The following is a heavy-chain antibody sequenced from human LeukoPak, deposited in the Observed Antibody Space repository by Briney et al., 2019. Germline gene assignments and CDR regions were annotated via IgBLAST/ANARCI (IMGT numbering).Heavy chain of an antibody. CDR2: ISGSGGNT. Sequence: GGSLRLSCAASGFTFSSYAMSWVRQAPGKGLEWVSAISGSGGNTYYADSVKGRFTISRDNSKNTLYLQMNSMRAEDTAVYYCAKDHRRYAPRNYYYYGMDVWGQGTTVTVSS. CDR1: GFTFSSYA. J-gene: IGHJ6*02. D-gene: IGHD5-12*01. CDR3: AKDHRRYAPRNYYYYGMDV. V-gene: IGHV3-23*01.